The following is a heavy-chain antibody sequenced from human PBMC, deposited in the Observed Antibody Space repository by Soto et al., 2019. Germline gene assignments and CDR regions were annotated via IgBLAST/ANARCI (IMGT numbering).Heavy chain of an antibody. V-gene: IGHV3-33*03. CDR3: AKENTPPYFDS. CDR2: LWYDGNSK. J-gene: IGHJ4*02. D-gene: IGHD2-15*01. Sequence: GGSLRLSCATSGFSLNDFGIHWVRQAPGKGLEWVSHLWYDGNSKNYADSVKGRFTVSRDNSRNTVYLHMDSLRVEDTAVYYRAKENTPPYFDSWGQGALVTVSS. CDR1: GFSLNDFG.